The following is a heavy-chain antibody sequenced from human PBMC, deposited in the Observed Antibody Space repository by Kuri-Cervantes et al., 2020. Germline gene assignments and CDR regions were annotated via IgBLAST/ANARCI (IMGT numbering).Heavy chain of an antibody. CDR1: GLNVGNTY. CDR2: IYTGGST. D-gene: IGHD2-2*01. J-gene: IGHJ1*01. V-gene: IGHV3-53*05. CDR3: ASGDNLRLYCSSTSCYGAEYFQH. Sequence: GESLKISCGVSGLNVGNTYMTWVRQPPGKGLEFVSIIYTGGSTFYADSVKGRFTISRDNSKNTLYLRMNSLRAEDTAVYYCASGDNLRLYCSSTSCYGAEYFQHWGQGTLVTVSS.